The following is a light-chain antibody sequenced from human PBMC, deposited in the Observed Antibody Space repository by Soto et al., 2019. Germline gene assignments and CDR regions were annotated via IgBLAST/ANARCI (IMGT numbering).Light chain of an antibody. V-gene: IGLV2-14*01. CDR1: SSDVGGYNY. Sequence: QSALTQPASVSGSPGQSIAISCAGTSSDVGGYNYVSWYQQHPGKAPKLMIYDVTNRPSGVSNRFSGSKSGDTASLTISGLQAEDEADYYCSSYTTSNTQVFGGGTKLTVL. CDR3: SSYTTSNTQV. CDR2: DVT. J-gene: IGLJ2*01.